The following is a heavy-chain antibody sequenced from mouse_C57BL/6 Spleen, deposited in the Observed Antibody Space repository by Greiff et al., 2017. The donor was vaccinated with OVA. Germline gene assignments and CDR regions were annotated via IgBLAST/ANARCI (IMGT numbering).Heavy chain of an antibody. Sequence: EVHLVESGPGLVKPSQSLSLTCSVTGYSITSGYYWNWIRQFPGNKLEWMGYISYDGSNNYNPSLKNRISITRDTSKNQFFLKLNSVTTEDTATYYCARDEDGNYFDYWGQGTTLTVSS. J-gene: IGHJ2*01. CDR2: ISYDGSN. CDR3: ARDEDGNYFDY. D-gene: IGHD2-1*01. CDR1: GYSITSGYY. V-gene: IGHV3-6*01.